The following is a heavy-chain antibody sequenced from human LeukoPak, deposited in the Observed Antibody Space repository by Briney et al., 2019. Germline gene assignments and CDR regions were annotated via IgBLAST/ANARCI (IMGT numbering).Heavy chain of an antibody. CDR2: IWYDGSNK. Sequence: GRSLRLSCAASGFTFNSYAMHWVRQAPGKGLDWVAVIWYDGSNKYYADSVKGRFTISRDNSKNTLYLQMSSLRAEDTALYYCARAGSGWYEIDSWGQGTLVTVSS. CDR3: ARAGSGWYEIDS. V-gene: IGHV3-33*01. CDR1: GFTFNSYA. J-gene: IGHJ4*02. D-gene: IGHD6-19*01.